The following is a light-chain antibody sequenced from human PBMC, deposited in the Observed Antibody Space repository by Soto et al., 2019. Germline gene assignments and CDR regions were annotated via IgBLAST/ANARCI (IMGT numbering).Light chain of an antibody. J-gene: IGKJ4*01. CDR3: QESYSVSLI. Sequence: DIPMTQSPSSLSASVEDRVTITCRASQSISNYLNWYQQKPGRAPKLLIYGASSLQSGVPSRFSGSGSGTDFTLTISSLRPEDFAIYYCQESYSVSLIFGGGTRVE. V-gene: IGKV1-39*01. CDR2: GAS. CDR1: QSISNY.